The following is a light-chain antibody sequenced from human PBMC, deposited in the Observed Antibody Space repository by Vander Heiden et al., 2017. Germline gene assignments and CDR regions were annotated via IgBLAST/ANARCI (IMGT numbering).Light chain of an antibody. J-gene: IGKJ2*01. Sequence: IVMIHSPDSLAVSLGERATINCKSSQSVLYSSNNKNYLAWFQQKPGQPPKLLIYWASARESGVPDRFSGSGSGTDFTLTISSLQAEDVAVYYCQQYYSTPYTFGQGTKLEIK. V-gene: IGKV4-1*01. CDR3: QQYYSTPYT. CDR1: QSVLYSSNNKNY. CDR2: WAS.